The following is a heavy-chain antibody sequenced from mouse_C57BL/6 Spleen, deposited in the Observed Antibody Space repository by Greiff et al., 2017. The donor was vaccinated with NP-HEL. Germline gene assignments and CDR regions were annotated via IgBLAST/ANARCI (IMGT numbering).Heavy chain of an antibody. CDR1: GYTFTSYW. V-gene: IGHV1-59*01. J-gene: IGHJ2*01. CDR3: AREGEQTAQALDY. CDR2: IDPSDSYT. D-gene: IGHD3-2*02. Sequence: QVQLKQPGAELVRPGTSVKLSCKASGYTFTSYWMHWVKQRPGQGLEWIGVIDPSDSYTNYNQKFKGKATLTVDTSSSTAYMQLSSLTSEDSAVYYCAREGEQTAQALDYWGQGTTLTVSS.